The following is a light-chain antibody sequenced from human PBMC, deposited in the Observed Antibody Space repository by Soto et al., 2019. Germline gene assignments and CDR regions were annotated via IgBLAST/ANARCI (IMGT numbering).Light chain of an antibody. V-gene: IGLV2-8*01. Sequence: QSALTQPPATSGSPGQSVTISCTGTSSDVGDYDYVSWYQQHPGKAPKLMIYEVNKRPSGVPDRFSGPKSGNTASLTVSGLQAEDEGDYHCSSYAGSNNLVFGGGTKLTVL. CDR2: EVN. CDR3: SSYAGSNNLV. J-gene: IGLJ2*01. CDR1: SSDVGDYDY.